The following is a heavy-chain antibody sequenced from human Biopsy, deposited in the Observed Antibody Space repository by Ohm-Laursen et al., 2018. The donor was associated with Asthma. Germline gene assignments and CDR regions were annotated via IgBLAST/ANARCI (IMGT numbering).Heavy chain of an antibody. V-gene: IGHV3-53*01. D-gene: IGHD4-23*01. CDR3: ARAYGGSFFSGFFDI. CDR2: IYSGGGT. CDR1: GFTVSTNG. J-gene: IGHJ3*02. Sequence: SLRLSCTASGFTVSTNGMSWVRQPPGKGLEWVSVIYSGGGTYYADSVQGRVTTSRDNSKNTLSLQMNSLRAEDTAVYYCARAYGGSFFSGFFDIWGQGTMVTVSS.